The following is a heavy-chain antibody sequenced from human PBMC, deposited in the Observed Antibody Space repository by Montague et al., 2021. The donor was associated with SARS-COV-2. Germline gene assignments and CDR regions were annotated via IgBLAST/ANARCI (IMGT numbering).Heavy chain of an antibody. J-gene: IGHJ3*02. CDR2: IYNSGST. CDR3: ARVGRGSSWYEVAFDI. D-gene: IGHD6-13*01. V-gene: IGHV4-59*01. CDR1: GGSISRYS. Sequence: SETLSLTCTVSGGSISRYSWTWIRQPPGKGLGWIGYIYNSGSTNYNPSXXSRVTISVDTSKNQFSLKLSSVAAADTAVYYCARVGRGSSWYEVAFDIWGQGTMVTVSS.